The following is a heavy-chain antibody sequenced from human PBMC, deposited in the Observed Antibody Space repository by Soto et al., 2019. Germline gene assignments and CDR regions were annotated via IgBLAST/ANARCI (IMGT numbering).Heavy chain of an antibody. D-gene: IGHD1-26*01. CDR1: GFSLTTDRVG. J-gene: IGHJ4*02. CDR2: IYWDDSK. CDR3: AHAYGGRSLY. V-gene: IGHV2-5*02. Sequence: QITLKESGPTLVKPTQTLTLTCTFSGFSLTTDRVGVGWIRQPPGEALEWLAVIYWDDSKTYRPSLESRLTITKDTSNNQGALTMTNKDSLDTATYYCAHAYGGRSLYCGQGTLVTVSS.